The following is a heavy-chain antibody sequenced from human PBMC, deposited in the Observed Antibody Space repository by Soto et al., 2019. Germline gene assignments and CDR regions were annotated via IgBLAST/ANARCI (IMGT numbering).Heavy chain of an antibody. V-gene: IGHV1-2*02. J-gene: IGHJ4*02. Sequence: ASVKASCKASGYTFTAYYIHWVRQAPGQGLEWMGWINPNSGDAYSARRFQGRVTLTRDTSINTAYMELSRLISDDTAVYYCATPADDFWTGTLGYWGQGTLVTVSS. CDR3: ATPADDFWTGTLGY. D-gene: IGHD3-3*01. CDR2: INPNSGDA. CDR1: GYTFTAYY.